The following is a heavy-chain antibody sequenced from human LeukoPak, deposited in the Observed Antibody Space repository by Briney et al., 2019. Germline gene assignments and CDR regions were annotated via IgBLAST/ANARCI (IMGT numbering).Heavy chain of an antibody. D-gene: IGHD6-13*01. V-gene: IGHV1-69*06. Sequence: GASVKVSCKASGGTFSSYAIRWVRQAPGQGLEWMGGIIPMFGTADYAQKLQGRVTITADKSTSTAYMELSSLRSEDTAVYYCARGLLVAAAANDAFDIWGQGTMVTVSS. CDR3: ARGLLVAAAANDAFDI. J-gene: IGHJ3*02. CDR1: GGTFSSYA. CDR2: IIPMFGTA.